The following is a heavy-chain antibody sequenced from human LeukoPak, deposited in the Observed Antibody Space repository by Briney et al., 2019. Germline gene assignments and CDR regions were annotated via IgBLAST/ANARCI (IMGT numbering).Heavy chain of an antibody. CDR1: GGTFSSYA. D-gene: IGHD3-10*01. V-gene: IGHV1-69*06. CDR3: ARRITMVRGVTTDAFDI. Sequence: ASVKVSCKASGGTFSSYAISWVRQAPGQGLEWMGGIIPIFGTANYAQKFQGRVTITADKSTSTAYMELSSLRSEDTAVYYCARRITMVRGVTTDAFDIWGQGTMVTVSS. J-gene: IGHJ3*02. CDR2: IIPIFGTA.